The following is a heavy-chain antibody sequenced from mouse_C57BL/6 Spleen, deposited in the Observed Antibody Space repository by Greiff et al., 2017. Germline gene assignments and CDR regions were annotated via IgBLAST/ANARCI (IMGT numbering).Heavy chain of an antibody. J-gene: IGHJ2*01. V-gene: IGHV1-82*01. CDR1: GYAFSSSW. Sequence: QVQLQQSGPELVKPGASVKISCKASGYAFSSSWMNWVKQRPGKGLEWIGRIYPGDGDTKYNGKFKGKATLTVDKSSSTAYMQLSSLTSEDSAVYYWARRRDGYYAADYWGQGTTRTVSS. CDR3: ARRRDGYYAADY. CDR2: IYPGDGDT. D-gene: IGHD2-3*01.